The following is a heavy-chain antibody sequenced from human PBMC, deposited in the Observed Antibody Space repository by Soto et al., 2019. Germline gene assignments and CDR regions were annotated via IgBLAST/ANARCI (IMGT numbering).Heavy chain of an antibody. V-gene: IGHV2-26*01. CDR1: GFSLTTGRMG. Sequence: QVTLKESGPVLVKPTETLTLTCTVSGFSLTTGRMGVSWIRQPPGKALEWLAHIFSDAERSYSTSMQSRLTISNDTSGSQVVLSMTNVDPVDTGTYYCVRMNADSYHFYYAMDVWGHGTTVTVSS. D-gene: IGHD2-21*02. J-gene: IGHJ6*02. CDR2: IFSDAER. CDR3: VRMNADSYHFYYAMDV.